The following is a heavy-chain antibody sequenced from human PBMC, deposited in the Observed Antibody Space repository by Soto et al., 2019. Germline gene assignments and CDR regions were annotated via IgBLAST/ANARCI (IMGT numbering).Heavy chain of an antibody. V-gene: IGHV4-31*11. CDR2: IYYSGST. CDR1: SGSISSSNW. Sequence: SDSLSLTCAVSSGSISSSNWWSWFRQHPGKGLEWIGYIYYSGSTYYNPSLKSRVTISVDTSKNQFSLKLSSVTAADTAVYYCARVRGVSGYYYYMDVWGKGTTVTVSS. D-gene: IGHD3-16*01. CDR3: ARVRGVSGYYYYMDV. J-gene: IGHJ6*03.